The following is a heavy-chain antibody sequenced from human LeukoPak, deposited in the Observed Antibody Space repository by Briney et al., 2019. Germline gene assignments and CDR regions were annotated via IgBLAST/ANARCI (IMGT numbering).Heavy chain of an antibody. J-gene: IGHJ4*02. CDR1: GGSISSYY. CDR3: ARRGADDYGDYGFDY. V-gene: IGHV4-59*08. D-gene: IGHD4-17*01. Sequence: PSETLSLTCTVSGGSISSYYWSWIRQPPGKGLEWIGHIFYRGSTNYNPSLKSRVTISIDTSKNQFSLKLSSVTAADTAVYYCARRGADDYGDYGFDYWGQGTLVTVSS. CDR2: IFYRGST.